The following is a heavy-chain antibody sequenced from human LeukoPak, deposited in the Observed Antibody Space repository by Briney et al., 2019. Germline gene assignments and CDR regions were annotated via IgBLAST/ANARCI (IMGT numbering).Heavy chain of an antibody. Sequence: PSETLSLTCAVYGGSFSGYYWSWIRRPPGKGLEWIGEINHSGSTNYNPSLKSRVTISVDTSKNQFSLKLSSVTAADTAVYYCARGLPITYWGQGTLVTVSS. V-gene: IGHV4-34*01. D-gene: IGHD1-14*01. J-gene: IGHJ4*02. CDR3: ARGLPITY. CDR1: GGSFSGYY. CDR2: INHSGST.